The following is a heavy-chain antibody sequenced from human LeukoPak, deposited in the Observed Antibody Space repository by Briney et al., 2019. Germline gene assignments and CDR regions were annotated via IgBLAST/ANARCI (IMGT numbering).Heavy chain of an antibody. J-gene: IGHJ4*02. CDR2: ISSSSSYI. V-gene: IGHV3-21*01. CDR1: GFTFTNYN. Sequence: VGSLRLSCAASGFTFTNYNMNWVRQAPGKGLEWASSISSSSSYIYYADSVKGRFTISRDNAKNSLYLQMNSLRAEDTAVYYCARGAHYYYDSSGYSYGDDYWGQGTLVTVSS. CDR3: ARGAHYYYDSSGYSYGDDY. D-gene: IGHD3-22*01.